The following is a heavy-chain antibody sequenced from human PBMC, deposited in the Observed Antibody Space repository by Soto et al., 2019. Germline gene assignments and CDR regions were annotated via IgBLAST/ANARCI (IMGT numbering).Heavy chain of an antibody. J-gene: IGHJ4*02. D-gene: IGHD2-15*01. CDR3: AHPYCSGGSCYASFDY. CDR1: GFSLSTSGVG. Sequence: QITLKESGPTLVKPPQTLTLTCTFSGFSLSTSGVGVGSIRQPPGKALEWLALIYWNDDKRYSPSLKSRLTITKDTSKNQVVLTLTNMDPVDTATYYCAHPYCSGGSCYASFDYWGQGTLVTVSS. CDR2: IYWNDDK. V-gene: IGHV2-5*01.